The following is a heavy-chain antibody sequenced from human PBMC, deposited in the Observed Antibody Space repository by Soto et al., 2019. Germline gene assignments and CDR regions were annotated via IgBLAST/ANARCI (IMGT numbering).Heavy chain of an antibody. J-gene: IGHJ5*02. Sequence: SETLSLTCAVYGGSFSGYYWSWIRQPPGKGLEWIGEINHSGSTNYNPSLKSRVTISVDTSKNQFSLKLSSVTAADTAVYYCARCQYSSSSDWFDPWGQGTLVTVSS. CDR2: INHSGST. D-gene: IGHD6-6*01. CDR1: GGSFSGYY. CDR3: ARCQYSSSSDWFDP. V-gene: IGHV4-34*01.